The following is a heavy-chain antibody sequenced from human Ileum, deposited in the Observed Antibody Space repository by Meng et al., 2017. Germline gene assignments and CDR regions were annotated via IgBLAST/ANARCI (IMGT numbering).Heavy chain of an antibody. J-gene: IGHJ4*02. Sequence: VQQHEAGPVRGCPLQTLTLPCNGLCGSGMRASYYWSWIRQPPGKGLEWIGLIHYSGSRNYNPSLKSRVTMSVDTSKNQVSLRLTSVTAADTAVYYCARFYGSGTFEVHDYWGQGTLVTVAS. CDR3: ARFYGSGTFEVHDY. V-gene: IGHV4-61*01. CDR2: IHYSGSR. D-gene: IGHD3-10*01. CDR1: CGSGMRASYY.